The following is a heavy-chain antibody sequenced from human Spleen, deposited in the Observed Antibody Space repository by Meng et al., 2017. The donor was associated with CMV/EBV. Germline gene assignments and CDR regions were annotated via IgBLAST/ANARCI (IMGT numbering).Heavy chain of an antibody. J-gene: IGHJ4*02. CDR3: ARHNTDVPAADY. CDR1: GFTFSDYY. CDR2: ISSSGSTI. D-gene: IGHD2-2*01. Sequence: CAASGFTFSDYYMSWIRQAPGKGLEWVSYISSSGSTIYYADSVKGRFTISRDNAKNSLYLQMNSLRAEDTAVYYCARHNTDVPAADYWGQGTLVTVSS. V-gene: IGHV3-11*01.